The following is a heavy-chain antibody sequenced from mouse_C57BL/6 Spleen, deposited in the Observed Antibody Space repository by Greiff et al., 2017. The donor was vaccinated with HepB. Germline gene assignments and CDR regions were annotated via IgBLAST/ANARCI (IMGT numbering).Heavy chain of an antibody. J-gene: IGHJ3*01. CDR3: ASPYYDYDAAWFAY. CDR1: GFTFSDYY. CDR2: ISNGGGST. D-gene: IGHD2-4*01. V-gene: IGHV5-12*01. Sequence: EVKLVESGGGLVQPGGSLKLSCAASGFTFSDYYMYWVRQTPEKRLEWVAYISNGGGSTYYPDTVKGRFTISRDNAKNTLYLQMSRLKSEDTAMYYCASPYYDYDAAWFAYWGQGTLVTVSA.